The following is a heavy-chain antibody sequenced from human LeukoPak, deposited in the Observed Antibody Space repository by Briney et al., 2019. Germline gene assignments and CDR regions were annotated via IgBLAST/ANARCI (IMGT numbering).Heavy chain of an antibody. CDR1: GGSISSYY. CDR2: IYYSGST. V-gene: IGHV4-59*01. J-gene: IGHJ4*02. CDR3: ARGRWVRYYDSSGYSPYYFDY. D-gene: IGHD3-22*01. Sequence: SETLSLTCTVSGGSISSYYWSWIRQPPGKGLEWIGYIYYSGSTNYNPSLKSRVTISVDTSKNQFSLKLSSVTAADTAVYYCARGRWVRYYDSSGYSPYYFDYWGQGTLVTVSS.